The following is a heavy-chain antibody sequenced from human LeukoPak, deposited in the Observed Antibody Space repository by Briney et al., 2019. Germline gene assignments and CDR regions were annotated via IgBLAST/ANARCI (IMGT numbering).Heavy chain of an antibody. V-gene: IGHV4-59*01. CDR3: ARDKDGPFDY. CDR1: GGSISSYY. CDR2: IYYSGST. D-gene: IGHD4-17*01. J-gene: IGHJ4*02. Sequence: SETLSLTCTVSGGSISSYYWSWIRQPPGKGLEWIGYIYYSGSTNYNPSLKSRVTISVDTSKNQFSLKLSSVTAADTAVYYCARDKDGPFDYWGQGTLVTVSS.